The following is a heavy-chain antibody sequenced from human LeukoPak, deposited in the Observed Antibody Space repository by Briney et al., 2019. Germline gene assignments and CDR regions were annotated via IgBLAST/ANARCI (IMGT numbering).Heavy chain of an antibody. CDR3: ARDRWFPSPLGMDV. D-gene: IGHD3-10*01. CDR2: IYYSGST. V-gene: IGHV4-30-4*01. CDR1: GGSISNGDHY. Sequence: SETLSLTCNVSGGSISNGDHYWSWIRQPPGKGLEWIGYIYYSGSTYYYPSLRSRVTISIDTSKNQFSLRLRSVTAADTAVYYCARDRWFPSPLGMDVRGQGTTVTVSS. J-gene: IGHJ6*01.